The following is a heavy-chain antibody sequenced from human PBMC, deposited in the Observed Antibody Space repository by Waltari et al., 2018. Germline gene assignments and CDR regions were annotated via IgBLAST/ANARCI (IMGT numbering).Heavy chain of an antibody. Sequence: EVQLVESGGGLVKPGGSLRLSCAASGFTFSSYSMNWVRQAPGKGLEWVSCITSSSSYIYYTDSVKGRFTISRDNAKNSLYLQMNSLRAEDTAVYYCARDPLHYYGSGSLYYFDYWGHGTLVTVSS. J-gene: IGHJ4*01. CDR2: ITSSSSYI. D-gene: IGHD3-10*01. V-gene: IGHV3-21*01. CDR3: ARDPLHYYGSGSLYYFDY. CDR1: GFTFSSYS.